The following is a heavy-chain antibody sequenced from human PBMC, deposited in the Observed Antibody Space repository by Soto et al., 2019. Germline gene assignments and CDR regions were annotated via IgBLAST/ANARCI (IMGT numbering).Heavy chain of an antibody. CDR2: ISYDGSNK. J-gene: IGHJ4*02. V-gene: IGHV3-30*18. Sequence: HPGGSLRLSCAASGFTFSSYGMHWVRQAPGKGLEWVAVISYDGSNKYYADSVKGRFTISRDNSKNTLYLQMNSLRAEDTAVYYCAKGFRERYFDYWGQGTLVTVS. D-gene: IGHD1-1*01. CDR3: AKGFRERYFDY. CDR1: GFTFSSYG.